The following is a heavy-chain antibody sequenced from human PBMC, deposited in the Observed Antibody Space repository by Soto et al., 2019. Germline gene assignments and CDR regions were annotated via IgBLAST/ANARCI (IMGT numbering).Heavy chain of an antibody. V-gene: IGHV3-13*01. Sequence: EVQLVESGGGLVQPGGSLRLSCAASEFTFSSYDMHWVRQATGKGLEWVSAIGTAGDTYYPGSVKGRFTISRENAKNSLYLQMNSLRAEDTAVYYCARGVEYDYVYSTHAFDIWGQGTMVTVSS. CDR1: EFTFSSYD. CDR2: IGTAGDT. D-gene: IGHD3-16*01. CDR3: ARGVEYDYVYSTHAFDI. J-gene: IGHJ3*02.